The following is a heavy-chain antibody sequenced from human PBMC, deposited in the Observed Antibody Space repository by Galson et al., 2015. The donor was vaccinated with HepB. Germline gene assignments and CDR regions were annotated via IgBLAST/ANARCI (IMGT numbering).Heavy chain of an antibody. J-gene: IGHJ6*02. CDR2: IKSKADRGTT. CDR1: GFPFSDAW. D-gene: IGHD2-15*01. V-gene: IGHV3-15*01. Sequence: LRLSCAASGFPFSDAWMTWVRQAPGKGLEWLGRIKSKADRGTTDYAAPVKGRFTISRDDSKNTLYLQMNSLKTEDSAVYYCTTEGPILRKYVVVVDPDYYGLDVWGQGTTVTVSS. CDR3: TTEGPILRKYVVVVDPDYYGLDV.